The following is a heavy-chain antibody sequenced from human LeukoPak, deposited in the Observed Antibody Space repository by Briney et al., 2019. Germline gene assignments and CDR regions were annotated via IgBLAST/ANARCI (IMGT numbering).Heavy chain of an antibody. CDR3: ARGGNLEN. Sequence: GGSLRLSCAASGFTFTTYAMSWVRQAPGKGLEWVANINEDGGERHYVDSVKGRFTISRDNAKNSLYLQMNSLRAEDTAVYYCARGGNLENWGGGTLVTVSS. D-gene: IGHD1-14*01. J-gene: IGHJ4*02. CDR1: GFTFTTYA. V-gene: IGHV3-7*01. CDR2: INEDGGER.